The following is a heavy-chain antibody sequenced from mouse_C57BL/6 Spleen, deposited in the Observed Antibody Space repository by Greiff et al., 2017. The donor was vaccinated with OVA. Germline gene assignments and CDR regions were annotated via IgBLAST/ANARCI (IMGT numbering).Heavy chain of an antibody. CDR1: GYTFTGYW. J-gene: IGHJ1*03. Sequence: QVQLKQSGAELMKPGASVKLSCKATGYTFTGYWIEWVKQRPGHGLEWIGEILPGSGSTNHNEKFKGKATFTADTSSNTAYMQLSSLTTEDSAIYYCARRDYVGYFDVWGTGTTVTVSS. D-gene: IGHD1-1*01. V-gene: IGHV1-9*01. CDR3: ARRDYVGYFDV. CDR2: ILPGSGST.